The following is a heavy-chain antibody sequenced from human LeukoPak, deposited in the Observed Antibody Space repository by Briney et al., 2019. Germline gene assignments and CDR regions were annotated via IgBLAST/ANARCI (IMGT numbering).Heavy chain of an antibody. CDR1: GFTFSNYW. J-gene: IGHJ4*02. Sequence: PGGSLRLSCAASGFTFSNYWMSWVRQAPGKGLEWVAHINKDGSEIYYVDSVKGRFTISRDNAKSSLSLQMNSLRVEDTAVYYCARDKGTYWGQGILVTVSS. V-gene: IGHV3-7*01. CDR2: INKDGSEI. CDR3: ARDKGTY.